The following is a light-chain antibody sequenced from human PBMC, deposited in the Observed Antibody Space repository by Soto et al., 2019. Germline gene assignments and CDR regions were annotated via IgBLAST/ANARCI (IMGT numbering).Light chain of an antibody. CDR3: QSYDSSLSGSVV. Sequence: QSVLTQPPSVSGAPGQRVTISCTGSRSNIGTGYDVHWYQHLPGTAPKLLIYANGNRPSGVPDRFSASESGTSASLAISGLQAEDEAVYYCQSYDSSLSGSVVFGGGTKLTVL. CDR2: ANG. J-gene: IGLJ2*01. CDR1: RSNIGTGYD. V-gene: IGLV1-40*01.